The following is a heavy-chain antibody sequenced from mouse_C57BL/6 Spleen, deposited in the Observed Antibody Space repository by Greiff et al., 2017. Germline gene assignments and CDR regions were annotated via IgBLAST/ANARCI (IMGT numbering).Heavy chain of an antibody. J-gene: IGHJ4*01. CDR3: ARLYDYDAMDY. CDR1: GYTFTSYW. Sequence: QVQLQQSGAELAKPGASVKLSCKASGYTFTSYWMHWVKQRPGKGLEWIGYINPSSGYTKYNQKFKDKATLTADKSSITAYMQLSSLTYEDSAVYYCARLYDYDAMDYWGQGTAVTVSS. D-gene: IGHD1-3*01. CDR2: INPSSGYT. V-gene: IGHV1-7*01.